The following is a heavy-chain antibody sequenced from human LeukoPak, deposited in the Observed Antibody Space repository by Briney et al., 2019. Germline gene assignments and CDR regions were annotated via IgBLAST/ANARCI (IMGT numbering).Heavy chain of an antibody. CDR1: GYTFTNYG. CDR2: ISGSSENT. CDR3: ARVGRTKVATMAY. J-gene: IGHJ4*02. Sequence: ASVTVSCKASGYTFTNYGISWVRQAPGQGLEWMGWISGSSENTDPAQKFQGRVTMTTDTSTSTAYMELRNLRSDDTATYYCARVGRTKVATMAYWGQGTLVTVSS. D-gene: IGHD5-12*01. V-gene: IGHV1-18*01.